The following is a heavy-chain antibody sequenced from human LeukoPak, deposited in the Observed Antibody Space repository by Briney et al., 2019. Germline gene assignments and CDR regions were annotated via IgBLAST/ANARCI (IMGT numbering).Heavy chain of an antibody. V-gene: IGHV3-48*03. CDR2: IPYSGSAV. D-gene: IGHD2-21*02. CDR3: ARERERCGGDCLDY. J-gene: IGHJ4*02. CDR1: GFRFSAYE. Sequence: GGSLRLSCIASGFRFSAYEMNWVRQAPGKGLKWVSYIPYSGSAVHYADSVQGRFTISRDNAKNSLYLQMNSLRAEDTAVYYCARERERCGGDCLDYWGQGTLVTVSS.